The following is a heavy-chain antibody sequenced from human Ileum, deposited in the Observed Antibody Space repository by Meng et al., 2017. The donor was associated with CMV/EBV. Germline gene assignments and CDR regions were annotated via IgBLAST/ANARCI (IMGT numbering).Heavy chain of an antibody. V-gene: IGHV4-39*07. D-gene: IGHD3-3*01. J-gene: IGHJ4*02. CDR2: VYYSGTT. CDR1: GCSTTSSTYY. Sequence: QRQASRPELLKPSETLSLTCTASGCSTTSSTYYWGWIRQPPGKGLELIGSVYYSGTTDYNPSLKSRVNMSIYTSKNRFSLKLSPATAADTAVYYCARNVGFYSSQIAYWCQGALVTVSS. CDR3: ARNVGFYSSQIAY.